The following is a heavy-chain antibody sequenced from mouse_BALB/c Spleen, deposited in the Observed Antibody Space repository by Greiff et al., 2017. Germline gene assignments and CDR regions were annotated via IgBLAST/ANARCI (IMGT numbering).Heavy chain of an antibody. CDR3: ARDRVTTVVEGAWFAY. CDR2: INPGSGGT. CDR1: GYAFTNYL. D-gene: IGHD1-1*01. V-gene: IGHV1-54*01. J-gene: IGHJ3*01. Sequence: VQRVESGAELVRPGTSVKVSCKASGYAFTNYLIEWVKQRPGQGLEWIGVINPGSGGTNYNEKFKGKATLTADKSSSTAYMQLSSLTSDDSAVYFCARDRVTTVVEGAWFAYWGQGTLVTVSA.